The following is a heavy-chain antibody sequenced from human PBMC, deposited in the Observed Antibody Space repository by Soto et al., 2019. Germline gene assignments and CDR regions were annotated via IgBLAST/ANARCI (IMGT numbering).Heavy chain of an antibody. D-gene: IGHD2-8*02. CDR1: GFTFSSYA. CDR2: IWYDGSNK. V-gene: IGHV3-33*01. Sequence: QVQLVESGGGVVQPGRSLRLSCATSGFTFSSYAMHWVRQAPGKALEWVAAIWYDGSNKYYADSVKGRFTISKDNSENTLYLQMNSLRAKDTAVYYCAREKDCTGAGCYRGHFDYWGQGALVTVSS. J-gene: IGHJ4*02. CDR3: AREKDCTGAGCYRGHFDY.